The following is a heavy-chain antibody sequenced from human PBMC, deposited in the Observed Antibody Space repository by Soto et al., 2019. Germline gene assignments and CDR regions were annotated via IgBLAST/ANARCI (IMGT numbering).Heavy chain of an antibody. Sequence: GGSLRLSCAASGFTFSSYAMSWVRQAPGKGLEWVSAISGSGGSTYYADSVKGRFTISRDNSKNTLYLQMNSLRAEDTAVYYCAKCPLAGTPAEGAFDIWGQGTMVTVSS. CDR1: GFTFSSYA. V-gene: IGHV3-23*01. J-gene: IGHJ3*02. CDR3: AKCPLAGTPAEGAFDI. D-gene: IGHD6-19*01. CDR2: ISGSGGST.